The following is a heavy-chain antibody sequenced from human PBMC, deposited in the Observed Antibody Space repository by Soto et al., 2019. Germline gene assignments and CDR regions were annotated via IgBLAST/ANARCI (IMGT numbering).Heavy chain of an antibody. CDR1: VYSFFGYY. J-gene: IGHJ4*02. CDR2: INPTTGGT. CDR3: ARKIRGYNSDY. Sequence: XSVKVSCKVSVYSFFGYYLHWMRQAPGQGLEWLGWINPTTGGTNYPQKFQGRVTMTRDTSISTAYMELSSLRSDDTAVYFCARKIRGYNSDYWGQGTLVTVSS. V-gene: IGHV1-2*02. D-gene: IGHD5-18*01.